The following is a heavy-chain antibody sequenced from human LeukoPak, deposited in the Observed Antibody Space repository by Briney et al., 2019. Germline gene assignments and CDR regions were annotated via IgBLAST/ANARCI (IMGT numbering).Heavy chain of an antibody. CDR2: ISWSGGST. Sequence: PGGSLRLSCAASGFTFNDYGMSWVRQAPGKGLEWVSGISWSGGSTGYADSVKGRFTISRDNAKNFLYLQMNSLRAEDTALYYCAARPPIVVAGPFDYWGQGTLVTVSS. J-gene: IGHJ4*02. V-gene: IGHV3-20*04. CDR3: AARPPIVVAGPFDY. D-gene: IGHD6-19*01. CDR1: GFTFNDYG.